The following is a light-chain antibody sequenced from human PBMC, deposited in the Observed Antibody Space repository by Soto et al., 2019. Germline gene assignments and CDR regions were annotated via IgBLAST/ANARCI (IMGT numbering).Light chain of an antibody. CDR2: EVT. CDR3: QSYDNSLSGSRV. CDR1: SSDVGGHNY. J-gene: IGLJ3*02. V-gene: IGLV2-8*01. Sequence: QSALTQPPSASGSPGQSVTISCTGTSSDVGGHNYVSWYQQHPGKAPKLMIYEVTKRPSGVPDRFSGSKSGNTASLTVSGLQAADEANYYCQSYDNSLSGSRVFGGGTKLTVL.